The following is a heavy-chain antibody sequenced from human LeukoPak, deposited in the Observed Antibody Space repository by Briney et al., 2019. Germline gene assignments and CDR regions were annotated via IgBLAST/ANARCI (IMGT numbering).Heavy chain of an antibody. Sequence: ASVKVSCKVSGYTLTELSMHWVRQAPGKGLEWMGGFDPEDGETIYAQKFQGRVTMTEDTSTGTAYMELSSLRSEDTAVYYCATYSGSYRSHFDYWGQGTLVTVSS. V-gene: IGHV1-24*01. CDR3: ATYSGSYRSHFDY. D-gene: IGHD1-26*01. CDR1: GYTLTELS. J-gene: IGHJ4*02. CDR2: FDPEDGET.